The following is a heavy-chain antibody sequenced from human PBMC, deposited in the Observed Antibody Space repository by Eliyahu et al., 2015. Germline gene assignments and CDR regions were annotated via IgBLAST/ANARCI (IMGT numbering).Heavy chain of an antibody. J-gene: IGHJ4*02. CDR1: RFNFXTYV. CDR3: ARDRTSSSYYGYLDY. V-gene: IGHV3-33*01. CDR2: IWYDGTNK. Sequence: QVQLVESGGGVVQPGTSLRLSCVASRFNFXTYVMHWVRQAPGKGLEWVAVIWYDGTNKFYADSVKGRFTISRDNSKNTLYLQINSLRAEDTAVYYCARDRTSSSYYGYLDYWGQGTLVTVSS. D-gene: IGHD3-22*01.